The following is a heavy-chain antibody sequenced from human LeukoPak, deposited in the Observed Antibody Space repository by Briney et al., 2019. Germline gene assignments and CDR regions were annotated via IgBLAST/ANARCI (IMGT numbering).Heavy chain of an antibody. CDR3: AREAWELKTGFDY. D-gene: IGHD1-26*01. CDR1: GGTFSSYA. J-gene: IGHJ4*02. Sequence: SVKDSCKASGGTFSSYAISWVRQAPGQGLEWMGGIIPIFGTANYAQKFQGRVTITADESTSTAYMELSSLRSEDTAVYYCAREAWELKTGFDYWGQGTLVTVSS. V-gene: IGHV1-69*13. CDR2: IIPIFGTA.